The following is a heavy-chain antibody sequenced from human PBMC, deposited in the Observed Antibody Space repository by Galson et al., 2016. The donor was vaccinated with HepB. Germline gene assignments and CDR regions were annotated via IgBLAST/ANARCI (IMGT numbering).Heavy chain of an antibody. CDR3: ASIIVGATSMGWFDS. V-gene: IGHV4-4*08. J-gene: IGHJ5*01. CDR1: GGSIDSYY. Sequence: SETLSLTCTVSGGSIDSYYWNWIRQPPGKGVEWIGYIYDSGTTNYNPSPKSTVTISVDTSKKQFSLKLSSVTAADPAVYYGASIIVGATSMGWFDSWGQGTLVTVSS. CDR2: IYDSGTT. D-gene: IGHD1-26*01.